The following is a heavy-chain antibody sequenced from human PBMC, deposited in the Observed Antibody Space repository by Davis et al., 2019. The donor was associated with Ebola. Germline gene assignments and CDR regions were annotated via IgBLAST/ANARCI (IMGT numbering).Heavy chain of an antibody. Sequence: ASVKVSCKASGYTFTSYDINWVRQATGQGLEWMGWMNPNSGNTGYAQKFQGRVTMTRDTSTSTVYMELSSLRSEDTAVYYCAREVIAARPAYMDVWGKGTTVTVSS. V-gene: IGHV1-8*01. J-gene: IGHJ6*03. D-gene: IGHD6-6*01. CDR3: AREVIAARPAYMDV. CDR2: MNPNSGNT. CDR1: GYTFTSYD.